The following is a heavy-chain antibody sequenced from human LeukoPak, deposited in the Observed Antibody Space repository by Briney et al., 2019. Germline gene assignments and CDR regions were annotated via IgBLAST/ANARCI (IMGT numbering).Heavy chain of an antibody. D-gene: IGHD2-15*01. CDR3: TAVVGYCSGGICHIIDY. V-gene: IGHV3-15*01. Sequence: GGSLRLSCAASGFTFSNAWMSWVRQAPGKGLEWVGRIKSQTDGGTTDYAARVKGRFTISRDDSKNTLFLQMNSLKIEDTAIYYCTAVVGYCSGGICHIIDYWGRGTLVSVSS. CDR2: IKSQTDGGTT. J-gene: IGHJ4*02. CDR1: GFTFSNAW.